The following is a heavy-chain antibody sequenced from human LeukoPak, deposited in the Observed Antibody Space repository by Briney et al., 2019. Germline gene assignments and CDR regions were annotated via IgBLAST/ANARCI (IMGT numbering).Heavy chain of an antibody. J-gene: IGHJ4*02. Sequence: ASVKVSCKASGGTFSSYAISWVRQAPGQGLEWMGRIIPIFGIANYAQKFQSRVTITADKSTSTAYMELSSLRSEDTAVYYCAREKADYFDYWGQGTLVTVSS. V-gene: IGHV1-69*04. CDR3: AREKADYFDY. CDR1: GGTFSSYA. CDR2: IIPIFGIA.